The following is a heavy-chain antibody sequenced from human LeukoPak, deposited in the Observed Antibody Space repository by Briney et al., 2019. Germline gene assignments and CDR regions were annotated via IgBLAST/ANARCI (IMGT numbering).Heavy chain of an antibody. CDR2: INYGGSP. J-gene: IGHJ4*02. D-gene: IGHD6-19*01. Sequence: PSETLPLTCTVSGGSISSHYWSWIRQPPGKGLEWIGYINYGGSPNYNPALKSRVTISVDTPKNQFSLKLTSVTAADTAVYFCARTVGSSGWTDYWGQGTLVTVSS. V-gene: IGHV4-59*08. CDR3: ARTVGSSGWTDY. CDR1: GGSISSHY.